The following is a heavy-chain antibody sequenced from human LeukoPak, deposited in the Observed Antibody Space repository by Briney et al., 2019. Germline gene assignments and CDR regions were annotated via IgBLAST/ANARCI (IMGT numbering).Heavy chain of an antibody. CDR1: GFTFSSYS. CDR3: ARDLGTTVTTYLDY. Sequence: GGSLRLSCAASGFTFSSYSMNWVRQAPGKGLEWVSSISSSSSSYIYYADSVKGRFTISRDNAKNSLYLRMNSLRAEDTAVYYCARDLGTTVTTYLDYWGQGTLVTVSS. J-gene: IGHJ4*02. V-gene: IGHV3-21*01. D-gene: IGHD4-17*01. CDR2: ISSSSSSYI.